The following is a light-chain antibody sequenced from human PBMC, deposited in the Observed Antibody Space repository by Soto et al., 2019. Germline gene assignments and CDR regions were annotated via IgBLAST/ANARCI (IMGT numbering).Light chain of an antibody. CDR2: LGS. J-gene: IGKJ3*01. CDR1: QSLLHSNGYNY. Sequence: DIVMTQSPLSLPVTPGEPASISCRSSQSLLHSNGYNYLDWYLQKPGQSPQLLIYLGSNRASGVPDRCSGSGSGTDFTLKISRVEAEDVGVYYCMQGLQQFTFGPGTKVDIK. V-gene: IGKV2-28*01. CDR3: MQGLQQFT.